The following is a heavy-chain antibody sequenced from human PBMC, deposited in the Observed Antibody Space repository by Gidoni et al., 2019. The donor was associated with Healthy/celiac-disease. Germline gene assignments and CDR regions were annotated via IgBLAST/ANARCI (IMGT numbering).Heavy chain of an antibody. CDR3: ARVETVTTDYYYYMDV. CDR2: ISAYNGNT. V-gene: IGHV1-18*04. Sequence: QVQLVQSGAEVKKPGASVKVSCKASGYTFTSYGISWVLQAPGEGLGWMGCISAYNGNTNYAQKLQGRVTMTTDTSTSTAYMELRSRRSDDTAVYYCARVETVTTDYYYYMDVWGKGTTVTVSS. CDR1: GYTFTSYG. D-gene: IGHD4-17*01. J-gene: IGHJ6*03.